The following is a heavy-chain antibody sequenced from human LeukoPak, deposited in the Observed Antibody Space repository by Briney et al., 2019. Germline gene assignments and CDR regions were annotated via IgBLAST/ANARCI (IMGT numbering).Heavy chain of an antibody. J-gene: IGHJ6*02. Sequence: ASVKVSCKVSGGTFSSYAISWVRQAPGQGLEWMGGIIPIFGTANYAQKFQGRVTITADESTSTAYMELSSLRSEDTAVYYCARDHVFLEGTYYYYYYGMDVWGQGTTVTVSS. V-gene: IGHV1-69*13. CDR3: ARDHVFLEGTYYYYYYGMDV. D-gene: IGHD3-3*01. CDR2: IIPIFGTA. CDR1: GGTFSSYA.